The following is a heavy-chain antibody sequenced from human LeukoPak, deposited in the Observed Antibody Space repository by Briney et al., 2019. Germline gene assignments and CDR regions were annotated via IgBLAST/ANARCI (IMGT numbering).Heavy chain of an antibody. CDR2: ISSSSSYI. J-gene: IGHJ4*02. Sequence: KAGGSLRLSCAASGFTFSSYSMNWVRQAPGKGLEWVSSISSSSSYIYYADSVKGRFTISRDNAKNSLYLQMNSLRAEDTAVYYCARDPVVGVLGGYYFDYWGQGTLATVSS. V-gene: IGHV3-21*03. CDR3: ARDPVVGVLGGYYFDY. CDR1: GFTFSSYS. D-gene: IGHD1-26*01.